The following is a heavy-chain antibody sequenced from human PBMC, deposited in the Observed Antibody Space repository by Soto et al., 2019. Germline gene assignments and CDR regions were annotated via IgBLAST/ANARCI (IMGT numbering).Heavy chain of an antibody. CDR3: ARGVYYIVVVPAAMGGFDP. Sequence: TLAHTCIVSRGSDICGSYNWSWILQPPGNGLEWIGYIYYSGSTNYNPSLKSRVTISVDTSKNQFSLKLSSVTAADTAVYYCARGVYYIVVVPAAMGGFDPWGQGTLVTVSS. D-gene: IGHD2-2*01. CDR2: IYYSGST. J-gene: IGHJ5*02. CDR1: RGSDICGSYN. V-gene: IGHV4-61*01.